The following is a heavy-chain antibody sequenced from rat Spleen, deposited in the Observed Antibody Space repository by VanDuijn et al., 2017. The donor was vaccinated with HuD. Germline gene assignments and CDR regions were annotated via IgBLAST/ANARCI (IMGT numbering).Heavy chain of an antibody. CDR1: GFSLASFH. CDR3: VREASYPGITFDY. CDR2: IWTGGTT. J-gene: IGHJ2*01. Sequence: QVQLKESGPGLVQPSQTLSLTCTVSGFSLASFHVSWVRQPPGKGRDCMGLIWTGGTTAYNSLLNSRLIISRDTSRSQVFLKMNSLQTEDTATYYCVREASYPGITFDYGGQGVMVTVSS. V-gene: IGHV2-43*01. D-gene: IGHD1-4*01.